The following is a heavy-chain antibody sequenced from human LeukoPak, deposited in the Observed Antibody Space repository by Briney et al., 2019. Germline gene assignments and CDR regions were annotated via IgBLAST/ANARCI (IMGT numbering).Heavy chain of an antibody. CDR1: GYTFTGYY. CDR2: INPNSGGT. D-gene: IGHD3-22*01. V-gene: IGHV1-2*02. CDR3: ATSGYYYDQGVDY. Sequence: ASVSVSCTASGYTFTGYYMHWVRQAPGQGLEWMGWINPNSGGTNYAQKFQGRVTMTRDTSTSTAYMELSRLRSDDTAVYYCATSGYYYDQGVDYWGQGTLVTVSS. J-gene: IGHJ4*02.